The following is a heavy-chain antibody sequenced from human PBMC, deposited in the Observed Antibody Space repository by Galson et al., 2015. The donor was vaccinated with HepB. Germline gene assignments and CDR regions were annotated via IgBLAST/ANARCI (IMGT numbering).Heavy chain of an antibody. CDR1: GFTFSNYA. Sequence: SLRLSCAASGFTFSNYAVTWVRQAPGKGLEWVSSISAGGDTTYYADSVEGRFTISRDNAKKMLSLRTNSLRAEDTAVYYCAKGDVWGSAARNYGMDVWGQGTTVTVSS. CDR3: AKGDVWGSAARNYGMDV. J-gene: IGHJ6*02. V-gene: IGHV3-23*01. CDR2: ISAGGDTT. D-gene: IGHD3-16*01.